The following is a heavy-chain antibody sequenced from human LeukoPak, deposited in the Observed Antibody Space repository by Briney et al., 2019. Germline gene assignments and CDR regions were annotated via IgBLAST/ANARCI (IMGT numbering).Heavy chain of an antibody. V-gene: IGHV3-30-3*01. CDR2: VSYDGGSK. D-gene: IGHD3-10*01. Sequence: PGGSLRLSCAASGFAFSSYAMHWVRQGPGKGLEWVALVSYDGGSKYYADSVKGRITISRDNSKNTLYLQMNSLRAEDTAVYYCARDSGLIPGAFDIWGQGTMVTVSS. CDR3: ARDSGLIPGAFDI. J-gene: IGHJ3*02. CDR1: GFAFSSYA.